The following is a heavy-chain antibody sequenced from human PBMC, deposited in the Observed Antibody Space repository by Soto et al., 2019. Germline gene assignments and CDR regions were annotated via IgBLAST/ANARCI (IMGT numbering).Heavy chain of an antibody. CDR3: ARQAPITIFRFDP. CDR2: IYYSGST. V-gene: IGHV4-59*04. D-gene: IGHD3-3*01. Sequence: PSETLSLTCTVSGDSISSYYWSWIRQPPGKGLEWIGYIYYSGSTYYNPSLKSRVTISVDTSKNQFSLKLSSVTAADTAVYYCARQAPITIFRFDPWGQGTLVTVSS. CDR1: GDSISSYY. J-gene: IGHJ5*02.